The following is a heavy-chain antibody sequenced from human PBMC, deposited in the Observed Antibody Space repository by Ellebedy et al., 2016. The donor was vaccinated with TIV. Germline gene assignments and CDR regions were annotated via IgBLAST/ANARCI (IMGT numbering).Heavy chain of an antibody. J-gene: IGHJ3*02. V-gene: IGHV4-59*01. Sequence: SETLSLXXTVSGGSISNYYWSWIRQPPGKGLEYIGYISYSGSTTYNPSLESRVTMSLDTSKNQVSLKLNSVTAADTALYYCASGHLPLNIWGQGTMVTVSS. D-gene: IGHD3-9*01. CDR3: ASGHLPLNI. CDR2: ISYSGST. CDR1: GGSISNYY.